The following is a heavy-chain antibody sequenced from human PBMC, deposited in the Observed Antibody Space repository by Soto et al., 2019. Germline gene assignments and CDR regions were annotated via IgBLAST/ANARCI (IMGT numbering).Heavy chain of an antibody. D-gene: IGHD3-3*01. V-gene: IGHV4-4*07. CDR2: IYTSGST. CDR1: GGSISSYY. CDR3: ARAPITTIFGVVPYYYGMDV. J-gene: IGHJ6*02. Sequence: PSETLSLTCTVSGGSISSYYWSWIRQPAGKGLEWIGRIYTSGSTNYNPSLKSRVTMSVDTSKNQFSLKLSSVTAADTAVYYCARAPITTIFGVVPYYYGMDVWGQGTTVTVYS.